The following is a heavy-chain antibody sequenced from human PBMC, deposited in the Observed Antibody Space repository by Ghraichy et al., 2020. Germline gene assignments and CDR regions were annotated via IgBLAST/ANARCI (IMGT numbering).Heavy chain of an antibody. V-gene: IGHV4-61*01. D-gene: IGHD6-19*01. CDR2: IYYSGST. Sequence: SETLSLTCTVSGGSVSSGSYYWSWIRQPPGKGLEWIGYIYYSGSTNYNPSLKSRVTISVDTSKNQFSLKLSSVTAADTAVYYCARDNSGWTRGLDYWGQGTLVTVSS. CDR3: ARDNSGWTRGLDY. J-gene: IGHJ4*02. CDR1: GGSVSSGSYY.